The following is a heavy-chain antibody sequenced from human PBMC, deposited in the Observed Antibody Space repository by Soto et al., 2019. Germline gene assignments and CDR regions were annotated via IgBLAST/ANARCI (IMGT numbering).Heavy chain of an antibody. CDR1: GYTFTSYY. CDR2: NNPSGGST. J-gene: IGHJ3*02. D-gene: IGHD4-17*01. CDR3: AGETPYGGNSPAFDI. Sequence: ASVKVSCKASGYTFTSYYMHWVRQAPGQGLEWMGINNPSGGSTSYAQKFQGRVTMTRDTSTSTVYMELSSLRSEDTAVYYCAGETPYGGNSPAFDIWGQGTMVTVSS. V-gene: IGHV1-46*01.